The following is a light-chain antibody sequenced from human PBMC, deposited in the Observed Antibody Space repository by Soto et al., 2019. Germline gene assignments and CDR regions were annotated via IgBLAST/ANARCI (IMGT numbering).Light chain of an antibody. CDR1: QGISSY. CDR3: QQYYSYPPET. Sequence: AIRMTQSPSSLSASTGDRVTITCRASQGISSYLAWYQQKPGKAPKPLIYAASTLQSGVPSRFSGSGSGTDFTLTISCLQSEDFATYYCQQYYSYPPETFGQGTKVDIK. J-gene: IGKJ1*01. CDR2: AAS. V-gene: IGKV1-8*01.